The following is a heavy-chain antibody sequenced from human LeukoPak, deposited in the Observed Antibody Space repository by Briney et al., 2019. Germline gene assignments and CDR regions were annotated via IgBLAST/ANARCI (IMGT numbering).Heavy chain of an antibody. CDR3: AKGSWGYRPHFDY. D-gene: IGHD3-16*01. CDR1: GFTFRSYA. Sequence: GGSLRLSCAASGFTFRSYAMRWLRQAPGKGLEWVSDISGSGGKTYYTDSVKGRFTISRDNSKNTLYLQMNSLRAEDTAVYYCAKGSWGYRPHFDYWGQGTLVTVSS. J-gene: IGHJ4*02. V-gene: IGHV3-23*01. CDR2: ISGSGGKT.